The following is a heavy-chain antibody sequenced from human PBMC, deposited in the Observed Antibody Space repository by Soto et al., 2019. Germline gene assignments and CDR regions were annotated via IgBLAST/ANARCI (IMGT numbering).Heavy chain of an antibody. V-gene: IGHV4-39*07. J-gene: IGHJ4*02. D-gene: IGHD3-22*01. Sequence: SETLSLTCTVSGGSISSSSYYWGWIRQPPGKGLEWIGSIYYSGSTYYNPSLKSRVTIAVDTSKNQFSLKLNSVTAADTAVYYCARLGGYYQAFDQWGQGSLVTVSS. CDR1: GGSISSSSYY. CDR2: IYYSGST. CDR3: ARLGGYYQAFDQ.